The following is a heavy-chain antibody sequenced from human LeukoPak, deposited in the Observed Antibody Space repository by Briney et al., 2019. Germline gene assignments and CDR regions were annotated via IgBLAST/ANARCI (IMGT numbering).Heavy chain of an antibody. CDR3: ARGGWYYYDSSGYYSSFDY. Sequence: SETLSLTCAVYGGSFSGYYWSWIRQPPGKGLEWIGEINHSGSTNYNPSLKSRVTISVDTSKNQFSLKLSSVTAADTAVYYCARGGWYYYDSSGYYSSFDYWAREPWSPSPQ. CDR2: INHSGST. CDR1: GGSFSGYY. V-gene: IGHV4-34*01. D-gene: IGHD3-22*01. J-gene: IGHJ4*02.